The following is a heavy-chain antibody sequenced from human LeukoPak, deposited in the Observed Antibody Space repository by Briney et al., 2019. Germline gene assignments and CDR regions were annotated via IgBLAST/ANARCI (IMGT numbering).Heavy chain of an antibody. CDR2: MSPNSGNT. V-gene: IGHV1-8*01. CDR3: ARGRIAARPRGRYFDY. Sequence: ASVKDSCKASGYIFTSYDINWVQQATGQGLEWMGWMSPNSGNTGYAQKFQGRVTMTRNTSISTAYMELSSLRSEDTAVYYCARGRIAARPRGRYFDYWGQGTLVTVSS. CDR1: GYIFTSYD. D-gene: IGHD6-6*01. J-gene: IGHJ4*02.